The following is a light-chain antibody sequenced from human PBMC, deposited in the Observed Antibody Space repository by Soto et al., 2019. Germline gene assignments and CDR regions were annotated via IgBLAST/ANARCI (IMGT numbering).Light chain of an antibody. CDR1: QSVSTY. J-gene: IGKJ5*01. V-gene: IGKV3-11*01. Sequence: EIVMTQSPAILSVSPGEGASLSCRASQSVSTYLAWYQQKPGQAPRLLIYDASNRATGIPARFSGSGSGTDFTLTISSLEPEDFAVYHCQQRSSWPSFGQGTRLEI. CDR2: DAS. CDR3: QQRSSWPS.